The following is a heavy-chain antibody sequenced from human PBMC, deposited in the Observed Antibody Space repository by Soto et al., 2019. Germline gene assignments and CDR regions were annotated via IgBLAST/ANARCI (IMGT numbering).Heavy chain of an antibody. J-gene: IGHJ6*02. D-gene: IGHD6-13*01. Sequence: KVSCKVSGYTLTELSMHLVRQAPGKGLEWMGGFDPEDGETIYAQKFQGRVTMTEDTSTDTAYMELSSLRSEDTAVYYCATDRGYSSSWYPYYYYGMDVWGQGTTVTVSS. CDR1: GYTLTELS. V-gene: IGHV1-24*01. CDR2: FDPEDGET. CDR3: ATDRGYSSSWYPYYYYGMDV.